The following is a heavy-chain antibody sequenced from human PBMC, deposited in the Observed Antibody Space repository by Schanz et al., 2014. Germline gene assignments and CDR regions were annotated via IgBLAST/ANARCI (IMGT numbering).Heavy chain of an antibody. CDR2: IIPILDKT. CDR3: AKVDRTRYYAMDV. Sequence: QVQLVQSGAEVKKPGASVKVSCKVSGYSLNELSMHWVRQAPGQGLEWMGRIIPILDKTNYAQKFQGRVTMTADKSTSTVYMELSGLRSEDTAVYYCAKVDRTRYYAMDVWGQGTTVTVSS. D-gene: IGHD3-9*01. V-gene: IGHV1-69*09. J-gene: IGHJ6*02. CDR1: GYSLNELS.